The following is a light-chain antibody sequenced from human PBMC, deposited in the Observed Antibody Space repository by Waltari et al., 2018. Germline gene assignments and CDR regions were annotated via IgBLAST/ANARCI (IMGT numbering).Light chain of an antibody. V-gene: IGLV2-8*01. CDR3: SSYAGSNHLV. CDR2: EVN. Sequence: QSALTQPPSASGSPGQSVTISCTGTSSDVGGYNYVYWYQHHPGKAPKLMVYEVNKRPSGVPDRFSGSKSGNTASLTVSGLQAEDESDYYCSSYAGSNHLVFGGGTKLTVL. J-gene: IGLJ3*02. CDR1: SSDVGGYNY.